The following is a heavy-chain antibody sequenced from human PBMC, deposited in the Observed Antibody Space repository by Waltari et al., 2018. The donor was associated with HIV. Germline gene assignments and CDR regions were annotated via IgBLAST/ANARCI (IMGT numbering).Heavy chain of an antibody. J-gene: IGHJ6*02. CDR3: ARPARVVVPAAKDYYYGMDV. CDR1: GGTVSSSA. D-gene: IGHD2-2*01. Sequence: QVQLVQSGAEVKKHGSSVKVSCKASGGTVSSSAIILVRQAPGQGLEWMGGIIPIFGTANYPQKFQGRVTITADESTSTAYMELSSLRSEDTAVYYCARPARVVVPAAKDYYYGMDVWGQGTTVTVSS. V-gene: IGHV1-69*01. CDR2: IIPIFGTA.